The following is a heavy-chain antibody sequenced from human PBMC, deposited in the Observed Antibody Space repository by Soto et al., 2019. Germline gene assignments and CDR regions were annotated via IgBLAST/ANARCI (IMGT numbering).Heavy chain of an antibody. V-gene: IGHV3-23*01. CDR2: ISGSGGST. D-gene: IGHD6-6*01. CDR3: VEQLPPNYYYYYMDV. CDR1: GFTFSSYA. Sequence: GGSLRLSCAASGFTFSSYAMSWVRQAPGKGLEWVSAISGSGGSTYYADSVKGRFTISRDNSKNTLYLQMNSLRAEDTAVYYCVEQLPPNYYYYYMDVWGKGTTVTVSS. J-gene: IGHJ6*03.